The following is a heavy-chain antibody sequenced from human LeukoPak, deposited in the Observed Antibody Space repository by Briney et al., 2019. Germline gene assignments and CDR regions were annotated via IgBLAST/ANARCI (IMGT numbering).Heavy chain of an antibody. J-gene: IGHJ3*02. CDR1: GGSISSYY. Sequence: SETLSLTCTVSGGSISSYYWSWIRQPAGKGLEWIGRIYTSGSTNYNPSLKSRVTMSVDTSKNQFSLKLSSVTAADTAVYYCARDIRVGGAPMADIWGQGIMVTVSS. V-gene: IGHV4-4*07. CDR2: IYTSGST. D-gene: IGHD6-19*01. CDR3: ARDIRVGGAPMADI.